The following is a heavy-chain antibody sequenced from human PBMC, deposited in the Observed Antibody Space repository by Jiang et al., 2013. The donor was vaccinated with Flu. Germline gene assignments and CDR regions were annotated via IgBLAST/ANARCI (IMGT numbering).Heavy chain of an antibody. V-gene: IGHV4-61*01. CDR2: LYYTGST. D-gene: IGHD6-19*01. CDR1: GGSVSSGSYY. J-gene: IGHJ4*02. Sequence: GPGLVKPSETLSLTCTVSGGSVSSGSYYWSWIRQPPGKGLELIGYLYYTGSTNYNPSLKSRVTISVDTSKNQFSLKLSSVTAADTAVYYCARYCDSSGWYTIDYWGQGTLVTVSS. CDR3: ARYCDSSGWYTIDY.